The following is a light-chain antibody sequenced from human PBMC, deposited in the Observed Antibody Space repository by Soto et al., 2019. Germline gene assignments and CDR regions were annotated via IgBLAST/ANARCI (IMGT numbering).Light chain of an antibody. V-gene: IGLV2-14*01. Sequence: QSALTQPASVSGTPGQSITISCTGSISDIGGYNYVSWYQQFPGKAPKLIIFEVSDRPSGVSDRFSGSKSGNTPSLTISGLQAEDEADYYCGLFTSSATWVFGGGTKLTVL. J-gene: IGLJ3*02. CDR3: GLFTSSATWV. CDR1: ISDIGGYNY. CDR2: EVS.